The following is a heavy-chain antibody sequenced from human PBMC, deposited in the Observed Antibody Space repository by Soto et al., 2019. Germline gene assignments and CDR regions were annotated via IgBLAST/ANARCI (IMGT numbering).Heavy chain of an antibody. CDR3: ARFYVDTAISSFDY. V-gene: IGHV2-70*01. CDR2: IDWDDDK. J-gene: IGHJ4*02. Sequence: GSGPTLVNPTQTLTLTCTFSGFSLSTSGMCVSWIRQPPGKALEWLALIDWDDDKYYSTSLKTRLTISKDTSKNQVVLTMTNMDPVDTATYYCARFYVDTAISSFDYWGQGTLVTVSS. CDR1: GFSLSTSGMC. D-gene: IGHD5-18*01.